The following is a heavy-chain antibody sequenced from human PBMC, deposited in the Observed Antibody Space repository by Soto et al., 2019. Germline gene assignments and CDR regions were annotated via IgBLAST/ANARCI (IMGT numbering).Heavy chain of an antibody. V-gene: IGHV3-23*01. Sequence: GGSLRLSCAASGFTFSSYAMSWVRQAPGKGLEWVSAISGSGTNTYYADSVKGRFTISRDNSKNTLYLQMNSLRAEDTAVYYCAKDLSYYDSSGPVYWGQGTLVTVSS. CDR3: AKDLSYYDSSGPVY. CDR2: ISGSGTNT. J-gene: IGHJ4*02. D-gene: IGHD3-22*01. CDR1: GFTFSSYA.